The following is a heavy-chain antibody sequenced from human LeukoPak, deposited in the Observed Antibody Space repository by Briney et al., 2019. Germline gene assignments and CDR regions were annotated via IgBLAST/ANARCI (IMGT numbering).Heavy chain of an antibody. CDR3: ATQRAVGYFPFDC. J-gene: IGHJ4*02. V-gene: IGHV1-46*01. CDR2: INPSGGST. D-gene: IGHD6-19*01. CDR1: GYTFTSYY. Sequence: GASVKVSRXASGYTFTSYYMHWVRQAPGQGLEWMGIINPSGGSTIYTQKFQGRVTMTEDTSTDTAYMELSSLRSEDTAVYYCATQRAVGYFPFDCWGQGTLVTVSS.